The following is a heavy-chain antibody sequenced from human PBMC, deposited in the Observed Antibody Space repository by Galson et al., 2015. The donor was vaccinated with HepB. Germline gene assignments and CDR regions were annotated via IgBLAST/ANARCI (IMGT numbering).Heavy chain of an antibody. CDR2: ISWNSGSI. V-gene: IGHV3-9*01. Sequence: SLRLSCAASGFTFDDYAMHWVRQAPGKGLEWVSGISWNSGSIGYADSVKGRFTISRDNAKNSLYLQMNSLRAEDTALYYCAKDISSSGWYVRAFDIWGQGTMVTVSS. D-gene: IGHD6-19*01. CDR1: GFTFDDYA. J-gene: IGHJ3*02. CDR3: AKDISSSGWYVRAFDI.